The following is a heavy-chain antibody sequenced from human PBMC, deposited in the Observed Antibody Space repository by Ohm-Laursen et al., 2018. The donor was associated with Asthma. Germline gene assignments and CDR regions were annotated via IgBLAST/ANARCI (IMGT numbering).Heavy chain of an antibody. CDR3: ARRDFSGGDPSAAFDI. Sequence: SLRLSCTASGFSFSSYSMNWVRQAPGKGLEWVSAISGSGGSTYYADSVKGRFTISRDNSKNTLYMQMNSLRAEDTAVYYCARRDFSGGDPSAAFDIWGQGIMVTVSS. CDR1: GFSFSSYS. J-gene: IGHJ3*02. D-gene: IGHD2-21*02. V-gene: IGHV3-23*01. CDR2: ISGSGGST.